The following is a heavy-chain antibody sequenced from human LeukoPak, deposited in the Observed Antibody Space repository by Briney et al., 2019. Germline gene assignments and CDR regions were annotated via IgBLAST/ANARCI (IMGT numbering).Heavy chain of an antibody. D-gene: IGHD3-22*01. Sequence: SGGSLRLSCAASGFTFSSYAMSWVRQAPGKGLEWVSAINGNGGSTYYADSVKGRFSISRDNSNNTLYLQMNSLRAEDTAVYYCAKDSGREYYDSRGYYYPFDYWGQGTLVTVSS. J-gene: IGHJ4*02. V-gene: IGHV3-23*01. CDR1: GFTFSSYA. CDR2: INGNGGST. CDR3: AKDSGREYYDSRGYYYPFDY.